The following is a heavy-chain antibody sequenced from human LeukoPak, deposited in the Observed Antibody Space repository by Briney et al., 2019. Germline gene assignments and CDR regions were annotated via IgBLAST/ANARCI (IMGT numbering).Heavy chain of an antibody. Sequence: ASVKVSCKVSGYILTVLSMHWVRQAPGKGLEWMGGFDPEDGETIYAQKFQGRVTMTEDTSTDTAYMELSSLRSEDTAVYYCATVASLAVAGSLGYNWFDPWGQGTLVTVSS. CDR2: FDPEDGET. CDR3: ATVASLAVAGSLGYNWFDP. CDR1: GYILTVLS. D-gene: IGHD6-19*01. J-gene: IGHJ5*02. V-gene: IGHV1-24*01.